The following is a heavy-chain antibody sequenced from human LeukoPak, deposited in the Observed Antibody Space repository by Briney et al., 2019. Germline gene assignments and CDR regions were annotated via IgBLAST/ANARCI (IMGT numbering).Heavy chain of an antibody. D-gene: IGHD5-12*01. CDR1: GGSISNYF. J-gene: IGHJ4*02. CDR2: IYSTGRS. V-gene: IGHV4-4*07. CDR3: ARDGPRSGYDLGHFDN. Sequence: SETLSLTCTVSGGSISNYFWSWVRQPAGKGLEWIGRIYSTGRSDYNPSLKGRITMSVDTSKNQLSLKLSSVTAADTAVYYCARDGPRSGYDLGHFDNLGQGTLVTASS.